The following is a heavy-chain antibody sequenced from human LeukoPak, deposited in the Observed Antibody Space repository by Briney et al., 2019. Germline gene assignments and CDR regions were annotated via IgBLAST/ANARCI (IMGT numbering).Heavy chain of an antibody. D-gene: IGHD1-7*01. CDR2: INHSGST. CDR1: GGSFSGYY. CDR3: ASLPNWNYLSYYYYYMYV. Sequence: SETLSLTCAVYGGSFSGYYWSWIRQPPGKGLEWIGEINHSGSTNYNSSLKSRVTISVDTSKNQFSLKLSSVTAADTAVYYCASLPNWNYLSYYYYYMYVWGKGTTVTVSS. J-gene: IGHJ6*03. V-gene: IGHV4-34*01.